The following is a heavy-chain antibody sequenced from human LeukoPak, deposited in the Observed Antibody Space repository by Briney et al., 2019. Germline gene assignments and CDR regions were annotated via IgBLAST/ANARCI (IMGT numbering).Heavy chain of an antibody. CDR3: ARGSGSASPYYFDY. D-gene: IGHD3-10*01. Sequence: GGSLRLSCAASGFTFSSYSMNWVRQAPGKGLEWVSSISSSSSYIYYADSVKGRFTISRDNAKNSLYLQMNSLRAEDTALYPCARGSGSASPYYFDYWGQGTLVTVSS. CDR2: ISSSSSYI. J-gene: IGHJ4*02. CDR1: GFTFSSYS. V-gene: IGHV3-21*04.